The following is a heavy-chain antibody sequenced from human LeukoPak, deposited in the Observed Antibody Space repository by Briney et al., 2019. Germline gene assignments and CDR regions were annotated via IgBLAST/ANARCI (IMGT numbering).Heavy chain of an antibody. Sequence: GGSLRLSCAASGFTFSSYAMHWVRQAPGKGLEWVAVISYDGSNKYYADSVKGRFTISRDNSKNTLYLQMNSLRVEDTAVYYCARGRPHGNDYWGQGTLVTASS. V-gene: IGHV3-30*04. CDR1: GFTFSSYA. J-gene: IGHJ4*02. D-gene: IGHD4-23*01. CDR2: ISYDGSNK. CDR3: ARGRPHGNDY.